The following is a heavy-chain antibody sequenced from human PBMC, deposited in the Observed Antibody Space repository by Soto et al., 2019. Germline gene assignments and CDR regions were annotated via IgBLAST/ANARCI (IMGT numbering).Heavy chain of an antibody. CDR3: ARTHDSMDV. V-gene: IGHV4-34*01. CDR1: GGSFSDFH. J-gene: IGHJ6*03. CDR2: INLRGNT. Sequence: QVQLLQWGAGLLKPSETLSLTCAVYGGSFSDFHWSWIRQPPGKGLEWIAAINLRGNTNYNPSLKSRVTMSVDTSQHQFSLKMTSVTAADTAVYYCARTHDSMDVWDKGTTVTVSS.